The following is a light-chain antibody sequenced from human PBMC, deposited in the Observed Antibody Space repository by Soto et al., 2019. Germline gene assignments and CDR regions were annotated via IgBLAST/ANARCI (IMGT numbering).Light chain of an antibody. V-gene: IGLV2-23*01. CDR1: STNIGSSSL. CDR2: EAT. CDR3: CSYAGSDNYVL. J-gene: IGLJ2*01. Sequence: QSVLTQPASVSGSPGQSITISCTGSSTNIGSSSLVSWYQQHPGKAPKLMIYEATKRPSGLSDRFSGSKSGNMASLTISGLQAEDEADYFCCSYAGSDNYVLFGGGTKVTVL.